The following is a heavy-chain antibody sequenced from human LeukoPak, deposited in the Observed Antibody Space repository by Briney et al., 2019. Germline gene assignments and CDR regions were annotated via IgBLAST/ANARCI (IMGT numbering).Heavy chain of an antibody. CDR1: GGTFSSYA. Sequence: SVKVSCKASGGTFSSYAISWVRQAPGQGLEWMGGIIPIFGTANYAQKFQGRVTITTDESTSTAYIELSSLRSEGTAVYYCAGDFWSGYYIEVEYYYYMDVWGKGTTVTVSS. J-gene: IGHJ6*03. D-gene: IGHD3-3*01. CDR3: AGDFWSGYYIEVEYYYYMDV. CDR2: IIPIFGTA. V-gene: IGHV1-69*05.